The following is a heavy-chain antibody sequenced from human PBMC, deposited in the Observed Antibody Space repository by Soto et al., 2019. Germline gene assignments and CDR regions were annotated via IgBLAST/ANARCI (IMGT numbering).Heavy chain of an antibody. Sequence: QVQVVESGGGVVQPGRSLRLSCAASGFTFSNYGMHWVRQAPGKGLEWVAVISYDGNREYYIDSVKGRFTISRDNSGNTVHLQMNSLRGEDTAVYYCAKDGDFRSFDGWLDAWGQGTLVTVSS. CDR3: AKDGDFRSFDGWLDA. CDR1: GFTFSNYG. J-gene: IGHJ5*02. D-gene: IGHD3-3*01. V-gene: IGHV3-30*18. CDR2: ISYDGNRE.